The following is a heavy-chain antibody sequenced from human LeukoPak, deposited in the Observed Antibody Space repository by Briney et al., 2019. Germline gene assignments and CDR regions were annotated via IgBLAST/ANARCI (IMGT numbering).Heavy chain of an antibody. V-gene: IGHV3-64D*09. Sequence: GGSLRLSCSASGFTFSSYAMHWVRQAPGKGLEYVSAISSNGGSTYYADSVKGRFTVSGDNSKNTLYLQMSSLRAEDTAVYYCVRIVAGITFFDYWGQGTLVTVSS. CDR2: ISSNGGST. D-gene: IGHD6-19*01. CDR3: VRIVAGITFFDY. CDR1: GFTFSSYA. J-gene: IGHJ4*02.